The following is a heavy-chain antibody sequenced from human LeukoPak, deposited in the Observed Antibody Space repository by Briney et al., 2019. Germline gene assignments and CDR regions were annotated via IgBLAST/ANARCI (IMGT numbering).Heavy chain of an antibody. D-gene: IGHD3-10*01. J-gene: IGHJ4*02. CDR3: ARLVRGVRGFYFDY. Sequence: PSETLSLTCTVSGGSINSYYWSWIRQPPGKGLEWIGYIYYSGSTNYNPSLKSRVTISVDTSKNQFSLKLSSVTAADTAVYYCARLVRGVRGFYFDYWGQGTLVTVSS. CDR2: IYYSGST. CDR1: GGSINSYY. V-gene: IGHV4-59*01.